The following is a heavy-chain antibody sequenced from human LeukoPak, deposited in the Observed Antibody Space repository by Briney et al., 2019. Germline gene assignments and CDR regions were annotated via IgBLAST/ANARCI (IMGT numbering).Heavy chain of an antibody. Sequence: SQTLSLTCTVSGGSISSGDYYWSWIRQPPGKGLEWIGYIYYSGSTYYNPSLKSRVTISVDTSKNQFSLKLSSVTAADTAVYYCARGSGLEWLSKPNWFDPWGQGTLVTVSS. CDR2: IYYSGST. J-gene: IGHJ5*02. CDR1: GGSISSGDYY. V-gene: IGHV4-30-4*01. D-gene: IGHD3-3*01. CDR3: ARGSGLEWLSKPNWFDP.